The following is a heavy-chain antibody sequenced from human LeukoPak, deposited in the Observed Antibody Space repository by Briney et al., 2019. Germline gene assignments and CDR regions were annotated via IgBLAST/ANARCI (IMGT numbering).Heavy chain of an antibody. V-gene: IGHV3-21*01. CDR3: ARGSSGRRVQTFDY. J-gene: IGHJ4*02. CDR2: ISSSSIYI. Sequence: PGGSLRLSCAAPGFTFSSYSMNWVRQAPGKGLEWVSSISSSSIYIYYADSVKGRFTISRDNYKNSLYLQMNSLRAEDTAVCYCARGSSGRRVQTFDYWGQGTLVTVSS. D-gene: IGHD1-1*01. CDR1: GFTFSSYS.